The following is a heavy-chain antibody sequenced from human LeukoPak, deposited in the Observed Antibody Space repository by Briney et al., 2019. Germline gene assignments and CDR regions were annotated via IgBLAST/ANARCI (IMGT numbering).Heavy chain of an antibody. V-gene: IGHV3-11*04. J-gene: IGHJ3*02. Sequence: GGSLRLSCAASGFTFSDYYMSWIRQAPGKGLEWVSYISSSGSTIYYADSVKGRFTISRDNAKNSVYLQMNSLRAEDTALYFCARDSAYFAFDIWGQGTMVTVSS. D-gene: IGHD5-12*01. CDR3: ARDSAYFAFDI. CDR1: GFTFSDYY. CDR2: ISSSGSTI.